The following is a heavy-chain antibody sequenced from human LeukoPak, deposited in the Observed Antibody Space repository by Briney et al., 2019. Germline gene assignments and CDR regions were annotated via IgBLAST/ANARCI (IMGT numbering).Heavy chain of an antibody. J-gene: IGHJ4*02. V-gene: IGHV4-34*01. D-gene: IGHD3-10*01. Sequence: SETLSLTCAVYGGSFSGYYWSWIRQPPGKGLEWIGEINHSGSTNYNPSLKSRVTISVDTSKNQFSLKLSSVTAADTAVYYCARGDGRYYYGSGSEYYFDYWGQGTLVTVSS. CDR2: INHSGST. CDR3: ARGDGRYYYGSGSEYYFDY. CDR1: GGSFSGYY.